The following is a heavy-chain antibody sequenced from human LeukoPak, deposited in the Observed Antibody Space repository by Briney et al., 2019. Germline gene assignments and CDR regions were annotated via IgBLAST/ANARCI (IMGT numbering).Heavy chain of an antibody. D-gene: IGHD4-17*01. Sequence: GGSLRLSRAASGFTFRSYGMHWVRQAPGKGLEWVAVIWNDGSNKYYSDSVKGRFTISRDDSKNTVYLQMNSLRAEDTALYYCARPKYDYVEVENWGQGTLVTVSS. CDR2: IWNDGSNK. J-gene: IGHJ4*02. CDR3: ARPKYDYVEVEN. V-gene: IGHV3-33*01. CDR1: GFTFRSYG.